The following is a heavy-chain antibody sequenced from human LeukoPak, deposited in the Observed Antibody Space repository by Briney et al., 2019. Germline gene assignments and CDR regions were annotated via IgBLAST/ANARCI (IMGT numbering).Heavy chain of an antibody. CDR1: GFTFSSYG. Sequence: PGGSLRLSCAASGFTFSSYGMHWVRQAPGKGLEWVAVISYDGSDKYYADSVKGRLTISRDNSKNTLYLQMNSLRAEDTAVYYCAKDSDSSGFCPDYWGQGTLVTVSS. V-gene: IGHV3-30*18. J-gene: IGHJ4*02. CDR2: ISYDGSDK. CDR3: AKDSDSSGFCPDY. D-gene: IGHD3-22*01.